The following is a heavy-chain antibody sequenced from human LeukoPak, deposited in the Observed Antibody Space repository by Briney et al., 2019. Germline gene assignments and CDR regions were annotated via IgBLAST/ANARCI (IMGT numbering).Heavy chain of an antibody. CDR3: AGSVTSRVVLDY. CDR1: GGSISSGGYY. Sequence: SETLSLTCTVSGGSISSGGYYWSWIRQHPGKGLEWIGYIYYSGSTYYNPSLKSRVAISVDTFKNQFSLKLSSVTAADTAIYYCAGSVTSRVVLDYWGQGTLVTVSS. D-gene: IGHD3-10*01. CDR2: IYYSGST. J-gene: IGHJ4*02. V-gene: IGHV4-31*03.